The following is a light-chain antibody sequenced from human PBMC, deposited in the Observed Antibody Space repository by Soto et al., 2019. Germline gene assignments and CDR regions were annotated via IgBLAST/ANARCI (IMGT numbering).Light chain of an antibody. V-gene: IGLV2-8*01. J-gene: IGLJ2*01. CDR2: EVS. CDR1: SSDVGGYNY. CDR3: SSYAGSNNSPGV. Sequence: QSVLTQPPSASGSPGQSVTISCTGTSSDVGGYNYVSWYQQHPGKAPQLMIYEVSKRPSGVPDRFSGSKSGNTASLTVSGLQAEDEADYYCSSYAGSNNSPGVFGGGTKLTVL.